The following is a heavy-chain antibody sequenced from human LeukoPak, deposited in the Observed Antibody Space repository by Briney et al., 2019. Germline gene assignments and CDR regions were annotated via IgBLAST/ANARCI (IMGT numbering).Heavy chain of an antibody. CDR2: IYTSGST. CDR3: ARVSGDFWSGYLNWFDP. Sequence: SETLSLTCTVSGGSISSYYWSWLRQPAGKGLEGIGRIYTSGSTNYNPSLKSRVTMSVDTSKNHFSLKLSSVPAADTAVYYCARVSGDFWSGYLNWFDPWGQGTLVTVSS. CDR1: GGSISSYY. V-gene: IGHV4-4*07. J-gene: IGHJ5*02. D-gene: IGHD3-3*01.